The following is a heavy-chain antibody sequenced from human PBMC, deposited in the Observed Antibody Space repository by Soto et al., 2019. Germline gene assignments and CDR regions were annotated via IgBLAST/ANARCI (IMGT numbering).Heavy chain of an antibody. CDR2: IYYSGST. Sequence: PSETLSLTCTFSVVSISSYYWSWIRQPPGKGLEWIGYIYYSGSTNYNPSLKSRVTISVDTSKNQFSLKLSSVTAADTAVYYCARDNRRYDFWSGYKDPYFDYWGQGTLVTVSS. D-gene: IGHD3-3*01. J-gene: IGHJ4*02. CDR1: VVSISSYY. V-gene: IGHV4-59*01. CDR3: ARDNRRYDFWSGYKDPYFDY.